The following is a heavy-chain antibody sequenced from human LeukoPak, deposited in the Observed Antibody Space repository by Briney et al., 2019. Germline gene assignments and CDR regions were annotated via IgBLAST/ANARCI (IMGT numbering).Heavy chain of an antibody. V-gene: IGHV3-23*01. D-gene: IGHD6-13*01. CDR1: GFTFSSYA. Sequence: QTGGSLRLSCAASGFTFSSYAMSWVRQAPGKGLEWVSAISGSGGSTYYADSVKGRFTISRDNSKNTLYLQMNSLRAEDTAVYYCAKDLGGIAAAASLYWGQGTLVTVSS. CDR3: AKDLGGIAAAASLY. CDR2: ISGSGGST. J-gene: IGHJ4*02.